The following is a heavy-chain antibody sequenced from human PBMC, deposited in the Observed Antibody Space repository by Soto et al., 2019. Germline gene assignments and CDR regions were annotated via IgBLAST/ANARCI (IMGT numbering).Heavy chain of an antibody. CDR2: INPSGGST. V-gene: IGHV1-46*03. Sequence: GASVKVSCKASGYTFTIYYMRWVRQAPGQGLEWMGIINPSGGSTSYAQKFQGRVTMTRDTSTSTVYMELSSLRSEDTAVYYCARGGIWSGYYRTYYFDYWGQGTLVTVSS. CDR1: GYTFTIYY. J-gene: IGHJ4*02. CDR3: ARGGIWSGYYRTYYFDY. D-gene: IGHD3-3*01.